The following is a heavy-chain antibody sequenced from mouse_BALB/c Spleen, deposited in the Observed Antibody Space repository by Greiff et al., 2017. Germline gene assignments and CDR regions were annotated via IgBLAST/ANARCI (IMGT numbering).Heavy chain of an antibody. J-gene: IGHJ1*01. CDR3: ARRREIYYDYGGYIDV. V-gene: IGHV1-9*01. D-gene: IGHD2-4*01. CDR1: GYTFSSYW. Sequence: QVQLQQSGAELMKPGASVKISCKATGYTFSSYWIEWVKQRPGHGLEWIGEILPGSGSTNYNEKFKGKATFTADTSSNTAYMQLSSLTSEDSAVYYCARRREIYYDYGGYIDVWGAGTTVTVSS. CDR2: ILPGSGST.